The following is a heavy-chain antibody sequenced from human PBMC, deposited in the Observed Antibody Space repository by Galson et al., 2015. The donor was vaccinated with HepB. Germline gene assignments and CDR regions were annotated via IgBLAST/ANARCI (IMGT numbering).Heavy chain of an antibody. V-gene: IGHV3-7*01. CDR3: AREAVYYGSGRFLA. CDR2: IKQDGSEK. D-gene: IGHD3-10*01. Sequence: SLRLSCAASGFTFSSYWMSWVRQAPGKGLEWVANIKQDGSEKYYVDSVKGRFTISRDNAKNSLYLQMNSLRAEDTAVYYCAREAVYYGSGRFLAWGQGTLVTVSS. J-gene: IGHJ5*02. CDR1: GFTFSSYW.